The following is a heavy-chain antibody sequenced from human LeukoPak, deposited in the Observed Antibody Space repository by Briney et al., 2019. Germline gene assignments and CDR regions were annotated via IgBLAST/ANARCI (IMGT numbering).Heavy chain of an antibody. CDR1: AFTFSTYA. CDR3: AKSIKIRNYPNYDYYSMDG. D-gene: IGHD1-7*01. V-gene: IGHV3-23*01. Sequence: GGSLRLSCAASAFTFSTYAMIRVRQAPGKGLEWVSGISGSGGTSFYADSVKGRFTISRDNSKNTLYLQMNSLRAEDTAVYFCAKSIKIRNYPNYDYYSMDGGGQGTTATV. J-gene: IGHJ6*01. CDR2: ISGSGGTS.